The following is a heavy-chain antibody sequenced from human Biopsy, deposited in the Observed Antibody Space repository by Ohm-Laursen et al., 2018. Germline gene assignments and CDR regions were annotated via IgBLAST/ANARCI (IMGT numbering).Heavy chain of an antibody. V-gene: IGHV1-8*01. J-gene: IGHJ5*02. Sequence: ASVKVSCKASGYTFTSYDITWVRQASGPGPEWIGWLNPVSGNSNFGQKFRGRVTVTSDPSISTAYMELSGLTSDDTATYYCGRAVRNQLLTDPWGQGTLVTVTS. CDR2: LNPVSGNS. CDR3: GRAVRNQLLTDP. CDR1: GYTFTSYD. D-gene: IGHD1-7*01.